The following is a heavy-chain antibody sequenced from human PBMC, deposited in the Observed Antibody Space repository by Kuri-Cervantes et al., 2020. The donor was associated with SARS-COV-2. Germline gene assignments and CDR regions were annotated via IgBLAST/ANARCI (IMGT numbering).Heavy chain of an antibody. Sequence: GESLKISCAASGFTFSSYAMSWVRQAPGKGLEWVSVIYSGGSSTYYADSVKGRFTISRDNSKNTLYLQMNSLRAEDTAVYYSAKDLYESGGYTWAYWGQGTRVTVSS. V-gene: IGHV3-23*03. CDR1: GFTFSSYA. CDR3: AKDLYESGGYTWAY. D-gene: IGHD3-22*01. J-gene: IGHJ4*02. CDR2: IYSGGSST.